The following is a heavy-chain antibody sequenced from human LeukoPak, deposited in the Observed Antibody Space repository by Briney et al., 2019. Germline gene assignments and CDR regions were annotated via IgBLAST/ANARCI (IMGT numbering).Heavy chain of an antibody. V-gene: IGHV3-23*01. Sequence: GGSVRLSCAASGFTFISYAMTWVRQAPGKGLQWVSAISGDGTTSHYADSVKGRFTISRDNSKNTLYLQMTSLRADDSAVYYCAMDYPSTGYCWGQGTLVTVST. CDR3: AMDYPSTGYC. CDR2: ISGDGTTS. CDR1: GFTFISYA. J-gene: IGHJ4*02. D-gene: IGHD5/OR15-5a*01.